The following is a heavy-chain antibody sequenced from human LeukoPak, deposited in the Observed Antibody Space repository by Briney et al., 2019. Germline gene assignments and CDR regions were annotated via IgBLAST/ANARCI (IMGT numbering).Heavy chain of an antibody. D-gene: IGHD2-15*01. CDR1: GGSISSYY. V-gene: IGHV4-59*01. Sequence: SETLSLTCTVSGGSISSYYWSWIRQPPGKGLEWIGYIYYSGSTNYNPSIKSRVTISVDTSKNQFSLKLSSVTAADTAVYYCARVHTQDLGYCSGGSCYGFDYWGQGTLVTVSS. CDR2: IYYSGST. CDR3: ARVHTQDLGYCSGGSCYGFDY. J-gene: IGHJ4*02.